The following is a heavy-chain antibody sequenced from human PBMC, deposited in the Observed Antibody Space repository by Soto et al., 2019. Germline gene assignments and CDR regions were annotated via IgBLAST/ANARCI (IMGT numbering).Heavy chain of an antibody. J-gene: IGHJ4*02. Sequence: SETLSLTCAVSGGSISSGGYSWSWIRQPPGKGLEWIGYIYHSGSTYYNPSLKSRVTISVDRSKNQFSLKLSSVTAADTAVYYCGRGSSFYCSCGSCYLPDYWGQGTLVTVSS. V-gene: IGHV4-30-2*01. CDR2: IYHSGST. D-gene: IGHD2-15*01. CDR1: GGSISSGGYS. CDR3: GRGSSFYCSCGSCYLPDY.